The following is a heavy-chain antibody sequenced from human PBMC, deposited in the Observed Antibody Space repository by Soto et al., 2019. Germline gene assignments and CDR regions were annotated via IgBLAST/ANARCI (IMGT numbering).Heavy chain of an antibody. CDR2: IFYSGTT. D-gene: IGHD3-9*01. Sequence: SETLSLTCTVSGDSISSYYWSWIRQPPGKGLEWIGYIFYSGTTNYNPSLKSRVTISVDTSKNQFSLRLSSVTAADTAVYYCARTKSETSMVRGQGLWAQPNDDILTGYYRVFDYWGQGTPVTVST. V-gene: IGHV4-59*01. CDR3: ARTKSETSMVRGQGLWAQPNDDILTGYYRVFDY. CDR1: GDSISSYY. J-gene: IGHJ4*02.